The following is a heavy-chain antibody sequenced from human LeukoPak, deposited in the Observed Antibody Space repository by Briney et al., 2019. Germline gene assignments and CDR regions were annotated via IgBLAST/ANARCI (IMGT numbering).Heavy chain of an antibody. CDR1: GGTFSSYT. CDR3: AKTAERGYSDY. V-gene: IGHV1-69*02. J-gene: IGHJ4*02. D-gene: IGHD5-18*01. CDR2: IIPILGIA. Sequence: SVKVSCKASGGTFSSYTITWVRQAPGQGLEWMGRIIPILGIANYAQKFQGRVTITADKSTSTAYMELSSLRSEDTAVYYCAKTAERGYSDYWGQGTLVTVSS.